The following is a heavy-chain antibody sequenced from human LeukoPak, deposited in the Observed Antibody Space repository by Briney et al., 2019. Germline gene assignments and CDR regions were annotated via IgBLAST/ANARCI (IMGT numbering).Heavy chain of an antibody. D-gene: IGHD3-10*01. Sequence: SETLSLTCTVSGGSISSYYWSWIRQPAGKGLEWIGRIYTSGSTNYNPSLKSRVTISVDTSKNQFSLKLSSVTAADTAVYYCARDGGNTMVRGVMQAYYYYMDVWGKGTTVTISS. CDR3: ARDGGNTMVRGVMQAYYYYMDV. V-gene: IGHV4-4*07. J-gene: IGHJ6*03. CDR2: IYTSGST. CDR1: GGSISSYY.